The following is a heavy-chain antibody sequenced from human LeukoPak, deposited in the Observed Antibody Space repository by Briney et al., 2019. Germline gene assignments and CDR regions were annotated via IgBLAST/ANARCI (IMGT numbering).Heavy chain of an antibody. D-gene: IGHD2-15*01. Sequence: ASVKVSCTASGYTFTGYYMHWVRQAPGQGLEWMGWINPNSGGTNYAQKFQGRVTMTRDTSISTAYMELSRLRSDDTAVYYCARGTDLGYCSGGSCYTEWYFDLWGRGTLVTVSS. CDR1: GYTFTGYY. CDR3: ARGTDLGYCSGGSCYTEWYFDL. J-gene: IGHJ2*01. CDR2: INPNSGGT. V-gene: IGHV1-2*02.